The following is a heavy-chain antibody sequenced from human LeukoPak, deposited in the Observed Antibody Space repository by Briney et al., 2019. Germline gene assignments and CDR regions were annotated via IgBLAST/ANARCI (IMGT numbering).Heavy chain of an antibody. CDR2: ISYDGSNK. V-gene: IGHV3-30-3*01. D-gene: IGHD5-18*01. CDR3: VRAGGYSYGPGGY. J-gene: IGHJ4*02. CDR1: GFTFSSYA. Sequence: GGSLRLSCAASGFTFSSYAMHWVRQAPGKGLEWVAVISYDGSNKYYADSVKGRFTISRDNSKNTLYLQMNSLRAEDTAVYYCVRAGGYSYGPGGYWGQGTLVTVSS.